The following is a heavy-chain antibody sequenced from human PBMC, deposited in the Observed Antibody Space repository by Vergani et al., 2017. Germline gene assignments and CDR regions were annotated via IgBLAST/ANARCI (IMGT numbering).Heavy chain of an antibody. CDR3: ATQDIVVVPAAMAVDY. D-gene: IGHD2-2*01. V-gene: IGHV3-64*01. Sequence: EVQLVESGGGLVQPGGSLRLSCAASGFTFSSYAMHWVRQAPGKGLEYVSAISSNGGSTYYANSVKGRFTISRDNSKNTLYLQMGSLRAEDMAVYYCATQDIVVVPAAMAVDYWGQGTLVTVSS. CDR1: GFTFSSYA. J-gene: IGHJ4*02. CDR2: ISSNGGST.